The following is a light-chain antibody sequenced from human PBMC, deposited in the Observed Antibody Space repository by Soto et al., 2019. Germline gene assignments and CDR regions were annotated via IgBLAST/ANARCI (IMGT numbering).Light chain of an antibody. Sequence: DTQMTQSPSTLSASVGDTVTITCRARQTINNWLAWYQQKPEKVPKLLIYGASTLEDGVPSRFSGSRSGTEFTLTINSLQPDYFATYYCQRYDGYFGHRTKLEIK. CDR2: GAS. CDR3: QRYDGY. J-gene: IGKJ2*01. V-gene: IGKV1-5*01. CDR1: QTINNW.